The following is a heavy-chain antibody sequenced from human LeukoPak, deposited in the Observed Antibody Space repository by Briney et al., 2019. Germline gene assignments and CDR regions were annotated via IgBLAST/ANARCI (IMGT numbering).Heavy chain of an antibody. D-gene: IGHD3-22*01. CDR3: ARQSSGYYYGWFDP. CDR1: GGSILDSTYY. Sequence: SETLSLTCTVSGGSILDSTYYWAWIRHPPGKGLEWIATIFYTGNTHYNPSLKNRVTMSVDTVKNQFSLNLNSVTAADTAVYYCARQSSGYYYGWFDPWGQGTLVTVSS. V-gene: IGHV4-39*01. J-gene: IGHJ5*02. CDR2: IFYTGNT.